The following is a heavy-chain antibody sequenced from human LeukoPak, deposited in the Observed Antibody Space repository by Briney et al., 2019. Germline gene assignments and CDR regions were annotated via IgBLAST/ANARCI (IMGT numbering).Heavy chain of an antibody. J-gene: IGHJ6*02. Sequence: GGSLRLSCAASGFTFSSYAMSWVRQAPGKGLEWVSAISGSGGSTYYADSVKGRFTISRDNSKNTLYLQMNGLRAEDTAVYYCAKDRFTYYYDSSGYPDYYYYGMDVWGQGTTVTVSS. D-gene: IGHD3-22*01. V-gene: IGHV3-23*01. CDR2: ISGSGGST. CDR1: GFTFSSYA. CDR3: AKDRFTYYYDSSGYPDYYYYGMDV.